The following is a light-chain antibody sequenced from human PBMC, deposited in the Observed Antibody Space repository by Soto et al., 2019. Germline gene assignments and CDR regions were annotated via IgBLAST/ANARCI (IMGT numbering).Light chain of an antibody. Sequence: DIQMTQSPSTLSASVGDRVTITCRAAQSISTWLAWYQQKPGKAPKLLIYDASNLESGVPSRFSGSGSGTEFSLTISSLQPDDFATYYCQQYHSYYPWTFGQGTRGEIK. J-gene: IGKJ1*01. V-gene: IGKV1-5*01. CDR2: DAS. CDR1: QSISTW. CDR3: QQYHSYYPWT.